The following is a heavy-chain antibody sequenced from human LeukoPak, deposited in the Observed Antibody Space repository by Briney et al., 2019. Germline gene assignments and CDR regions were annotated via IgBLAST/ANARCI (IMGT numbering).Heavy chain of an antibody. CDR3: ARTAYCGDGCYYYFDY. CDR1: GFTFSSYW. J-gene: IGHJ4*02. D-gene: IGHD2-21*02. Sequence: GGSLRLSCAASGFTFSSYWMSWVRQAPGKGLEWVANIKEDGGVKYYVASVRGRFTISRDNAKNSLTLQMNSLRAEDTAVYFCARTAYCGDGCYYYFDYWGQGTLVTVSS. CDR2: IKEDGGVK. V-gene: IGHV3-7*01.